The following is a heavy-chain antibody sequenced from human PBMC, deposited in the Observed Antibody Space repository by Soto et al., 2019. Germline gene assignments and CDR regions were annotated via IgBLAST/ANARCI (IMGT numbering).Heavy chain of an antibody. J-gene: IGHJ1*01. CDR3: AARFFRSGYCSGGSCYRGYFQH. Sequence: GGSLRLSCAASGFTFSSYAMSWVRQAPGKGLEWVSAISGSGGSTYYADSVKGRFTISRDNSKNTLYLQMNSLRAEDTAVYYCAARFFRSGYCSGGSCYRGYFQHWGQGTLVTVSS. CDR2: ISGSGGST. V-gene: IGHV3-23*01. D-gene: IGHD2-15*01. CDR1: GFTFSSYA.